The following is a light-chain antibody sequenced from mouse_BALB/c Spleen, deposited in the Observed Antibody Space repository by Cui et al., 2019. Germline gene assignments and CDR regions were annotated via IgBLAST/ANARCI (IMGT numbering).Light chain of an antibody. CDR1: QSIGTS. CDR2: YAS. J-gene: IGKJ2*01. Sequence: DILLTQSPAILSVSPVERVSLSCRASQSIGTSIHWYQQRTNGSPRLLIKYASESISGIPSRFSGSGSGTDFTLSINSVESEDIADYYCQQSNSWPYTFGGGTKLEIK. V-gene: IGKV5-48*01. CDR3: QQSNSWPYT.